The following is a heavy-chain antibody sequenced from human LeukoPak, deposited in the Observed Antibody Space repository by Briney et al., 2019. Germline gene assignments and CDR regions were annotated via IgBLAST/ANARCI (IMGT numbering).Heavy chain of an antibody. J-gene: IGHJ4*02. V-gene: IGHV1-2*02. CDR1: GYTFTGYY. CDR3: ARDRGSSWPSGAADY. CDR2: INPNSGGT. Sequence: VASVKVSCKASGYTFTGYYMHWVRQAPGQGLEWMGWINPNSGGTNYAQKFQGRVTMTRDTSISTAYMELSRLRSDDTAVYYCARDRGSSWPSGAADYWGQGTLVTVSS. D-gene: IGHD6-13*01.